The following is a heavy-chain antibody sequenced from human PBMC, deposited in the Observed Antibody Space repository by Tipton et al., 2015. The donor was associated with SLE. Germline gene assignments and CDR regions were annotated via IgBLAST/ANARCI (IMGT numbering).Heavy chain of an antibody. CDR2: IYYSGST. V-gene: IGHV4-31*11. Sequence: TLSLTCAVYGGSFSGYYWSWIRQHPGKGLEWIGYIYYSGSTYYNPSLKSRVTISVDTSKNQFSLKLSSVTAADTAVYYCASCRAARILYWGQGTLVTVSS. CDR1: GGSFSGYY. J-gene: IGHJ4*02. D-gene: IGHD2-15*01. CDR3: ASCRAARILY.